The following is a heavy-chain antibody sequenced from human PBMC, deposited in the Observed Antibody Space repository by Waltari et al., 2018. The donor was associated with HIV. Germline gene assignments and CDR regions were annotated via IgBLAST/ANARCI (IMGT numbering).Heavy chain of an antibody. J-gene: IGHJ5*02. V-gene: IGHV1-2*02. D-gene: IGHD3-22*01. CDR3: ARVFRGTVNYFDSRLGH. Sequence: VQLVQSGAEVKQPAASVKYSCKSSGYTFSEYYIHRVRQAPGQGLECMGWINPNSGGTRYAEKFQGRVTMTRDTSISTAYMELSRLRFDDTAVYYCARVFRGTVNYFDSRLGHWGQGTLVTVSS. CDR1: GYTFSEYY. CDR2: INPNSGGT.